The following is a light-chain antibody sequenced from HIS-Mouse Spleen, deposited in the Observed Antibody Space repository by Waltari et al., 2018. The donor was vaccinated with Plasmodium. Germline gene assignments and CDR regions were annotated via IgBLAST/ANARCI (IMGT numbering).Light chain of an antibody. V-gene: IGLV3-1*01. CDR3: QAWDSSTVV. CDR1: TSAAKY. CDR2: QDS. Sequence: SYELTQPPSASVSPAPPARITCPGHTSAAKYACWYQQKPGQSPVLVIYQDSKRPSGIPERFSGSNSGNTATLTISGTQAMDEADYYCQAWDSSTVVFGGGTKLTVL. J-gene: IGLJ2*01.